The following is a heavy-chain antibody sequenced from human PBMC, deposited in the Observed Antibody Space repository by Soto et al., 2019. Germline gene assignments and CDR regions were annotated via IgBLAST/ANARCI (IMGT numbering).Heavy chain of an antibody. J-gene: IGHJ6*02. CDR3: ARGDSTGCSNGVCSFFYNHDMDV. Sequence: AASVKVSCKASGYSFTDYHIHWVRQAPGQGLEWLGRINPKSGGTSTAQKFQGWVTMTTDTSISTASMELTRLTSDDTAIYYCARGDSTGCSNGVCSFFYNHDMDVWGQGTTVTVSS. V-gene: IGHV1-2*04. D-gene: IGHD2-8*01. CDR1: GYSFTDYH. CDR2: INPKSGGT.